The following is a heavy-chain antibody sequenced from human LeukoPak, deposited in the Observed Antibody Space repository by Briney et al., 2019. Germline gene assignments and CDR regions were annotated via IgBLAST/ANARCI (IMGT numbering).Heavy chain of an antibody. CDR3: ARRVVPGYYMDV. D-gene: IGHD2-2*01. Sequence: SETLSLTCTVSGGSISSSSYYWGWIRQPPGKGLEWIGSIHYSGSTYYNPSLKSRVTISVDTSKNQFSLELSSVTAADTAVYYCARRVVPGYYMDVWGKGTTVTVSS. J-gene: IGHJ6*03. V-gene: IGHV4-39*01. CDR1: GGSISSSSYY. CDR2: IHYSGST.